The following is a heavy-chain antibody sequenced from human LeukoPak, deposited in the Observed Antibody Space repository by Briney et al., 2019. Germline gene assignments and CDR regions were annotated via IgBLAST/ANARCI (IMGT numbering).Heavy chain of an antibody. CDR2: IYGGGST. Sequence: GGSLRLSCAASGFTFSSNYMSWVRQAPGKGLEWVSVIYGGGSTYYADSVKGRFTISRDNSKNTLYLQMNSLRAEDTAVYYCARDLTYYDSSGYSPWGQGTLVTVSS. V-gene: IGHV3-66*02. J-gene: IGHJ5*02. CDR3: ARDLTYYDSSGYSP. D-gene: IGHD3-22*01. CDR1: GFTFSSNY.